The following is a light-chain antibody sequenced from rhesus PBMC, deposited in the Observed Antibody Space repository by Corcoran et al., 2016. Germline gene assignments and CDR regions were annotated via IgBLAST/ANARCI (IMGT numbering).Light chain of an antibody. CDR1: SSDVSGYNY. V-gene: IGLV2S7*01. CDR3: SSYTTSSTFV. CDR2: GVS. J-gene: IGLJ1*01. Sequence: QAAPTQPPSVSGSPGQSVTISCTGTSSDVSGYNYVSWYQQHPGKAPKLMIYGVSKRPSGVSDRFSGSKSGNTASLTISGLQAEDEADYYCSSYTTSSTFVFGAGTRLTVL.